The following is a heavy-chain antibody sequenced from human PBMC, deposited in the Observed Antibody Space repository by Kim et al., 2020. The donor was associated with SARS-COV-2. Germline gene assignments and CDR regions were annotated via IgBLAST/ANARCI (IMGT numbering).Heavy chain of an antibody. CDR2: IYPGDSDT. Sequence: GESLKISCKGSGYSFTSYWIGWVRQMPGKGLEWMGIIYPGDSDTRYSPSFQGQVTISADKSISTAYLQWSSLKASDTAMYYCARQETYYYDSSGYYTNGMDVWGQGTTVTVSS. CDR1: GYSFTSYW. CDR3: ARQETYYYDSSGYYTNGMDV. V-gene: IGHV5-51*01. J-gene: IGHJ6*02. D-gene: IGHD3-22*01.